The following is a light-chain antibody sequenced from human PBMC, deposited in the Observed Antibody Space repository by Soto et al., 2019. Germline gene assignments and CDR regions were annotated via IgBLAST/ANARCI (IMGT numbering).Light chain of an antibody. CDR2: DAS. CDR3: QQRSNWIT. CDR1: QTISTY. Sequence: EIVLTQSPATLSSFPGDRVTLSCRASQTISTYLAWYQQRSGQAPRLLIFDASYRATGIPARFSGSGSGTDFTLTISSLEPEDFAVYYCQQRSNWITFGGGTKVDIK. V-gene: IGKV3-11*01. J-gene: IGKJ4*01.